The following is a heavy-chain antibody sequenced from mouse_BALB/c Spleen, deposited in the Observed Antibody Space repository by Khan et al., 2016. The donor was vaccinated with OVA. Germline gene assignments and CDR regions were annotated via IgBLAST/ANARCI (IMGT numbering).Heavy chain of an antibody. Sequence: VHLQVSGAELVKAGASVKMSSKASGYTFTSYWMHWVKQRLGQGLEWFAETNPTNGRTYYNEKFKSKATLTVDKSSSTAYMLLSGPTFEDSAVYYCARIKKIVATYFDYWGQGTTLTVSS. V-gene: IGHV1S81*02. J-gene: IGHJ2*01. D-gene: IGHD1-1*01. CDR1: GYTFTSYW. CDR3: ARIKKIVATYFDY. CDR2: TNPTNGRT.